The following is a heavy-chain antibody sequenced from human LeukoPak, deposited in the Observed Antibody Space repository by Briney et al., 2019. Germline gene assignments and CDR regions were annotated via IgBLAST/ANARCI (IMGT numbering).Heavy chain of an antibody. CDR3: ARDRESSSWYYYYGMDV. Sequence: GRSLRLSCAASGFTFSSYAMHWVRQAPGKGLEWVAVISYDGSNKYYADSVKGRFTISRDNSKNTLYLQMNSLRAEGTAVYYCARDRESSSWYYYYGMDVWGQGTTVTVSS. D-gene: IGHD6-13*01. CDR1: GFTFSSYA. CDR2: ISYDGSNK. J-gene: IGHJ6*02. V-gene: IGHV3-30-3*01.